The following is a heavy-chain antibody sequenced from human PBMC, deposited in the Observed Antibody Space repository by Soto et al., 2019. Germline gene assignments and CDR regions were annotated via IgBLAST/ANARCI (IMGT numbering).Heavy chain of an antibody. D-gene: IGHD5-12*01. CDR3: ASLLRGYSGTGDY. Sequence: QVQLVQSGAEVKKPGSSVKVSCKASGGTFSSYAISWVRQAPGQGLEWMGGIIPSFGTAKYVQKFQGRVTMTADESTSTAYMELSSLRSEDTAVYYCASLLRGYSGTGDYWGQGTLVTVSS. V-gene: IGHV1-69*12. J-gene: IGHJ4*02. CDR1: GGTFSSYA. CDR2: IIPSFGTA.